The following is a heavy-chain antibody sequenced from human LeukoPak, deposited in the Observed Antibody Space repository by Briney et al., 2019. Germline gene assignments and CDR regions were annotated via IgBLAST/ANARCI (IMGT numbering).Heavy chain of an antibody. D-gene: IGHD3-9*01. Sequence: AGGSLRLSCAASGFTFSNYVMSWVRQAPGKGLEWVSYINHNGEMIFYPDFVKGRFTISRDNAKNSLYLQMNSLRDEDTAVYYCARDNDWAFHYWGQGTLVTVS. CDR3: ARDNDWAFHY. V-gene: IGHV3-48*02. CDR2: INHNGEMI. J-gene: IGHJ4*02. CDR1: GFTFSNYV.